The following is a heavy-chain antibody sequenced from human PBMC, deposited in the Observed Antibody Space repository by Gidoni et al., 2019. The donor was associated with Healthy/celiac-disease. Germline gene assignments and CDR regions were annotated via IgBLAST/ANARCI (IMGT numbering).Heavy chain of an antibody. Sequence: QVQLVESGGGVVQPGRSLRLPCAASGFTFGSYAMHWVRQAPGKGLEWVAVISYDGSNKYYADSVKGRFTISRDNSKNTLYLQMNSLRAEDTAVYYCASLLTMVRGADYWGQGTLVTVSS. CDR1: GFTFGSYA. V-gene: IGHV3-30-3*01. D-gene: IGHD3-10*01. CDR3: ASLLTMVRGADY. J-gene: IGHJ4*02. CDR2: ISYDGSNK.